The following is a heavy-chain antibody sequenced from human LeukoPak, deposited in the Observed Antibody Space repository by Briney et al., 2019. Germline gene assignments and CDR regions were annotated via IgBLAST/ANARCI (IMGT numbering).Heavy chain of an antibody. Sequence: PSETLSLTCAVSGYSISTGYNWGWIRQSPGKGLEWIGSISHSGSTYYNPSLKSRVTISLDTSNNEFSLSLSSVTAADTALYFCARGYYGSGSYYEGNYFDYWGQGTLVTVSS. CDR1: GYSISTGYN. CDR3: ARGYYGSGSYYEGNYFDY. V-gene: IGHV4-38-2*01. CDR2: ISHSGST. D-gene: IGHD3-10*01. J-gene: IGHJ4*02.